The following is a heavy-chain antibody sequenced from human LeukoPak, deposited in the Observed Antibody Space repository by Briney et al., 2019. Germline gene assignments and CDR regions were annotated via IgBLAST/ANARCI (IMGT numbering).Heavy chain of an antibody. J-gene: IGHJ5*02. CDR1: GGSINDYF. CDR3: ARHENSAWSGWFDP. D-gene: IGHD6-19*01. V-gene: IGHV4-59*08. Sequence: SETLSLTCTVSGGSINDYFWSWIRQPPGKGLEWIGYMYDSGSTKYNPTLKSRVTISVDTSKTQFSLKLGSVTAADTAVYYCARHENSAWSGWFDPWGQGTLVTVSS. CDR2: MYDSGST.